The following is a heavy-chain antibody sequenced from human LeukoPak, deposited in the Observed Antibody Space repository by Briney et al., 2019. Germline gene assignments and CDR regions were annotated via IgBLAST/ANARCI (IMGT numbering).Heavy chain of an antibody. CDR3: ARGSGIAAAGNL. D-gene: IGHD6-13*01. CDR1: GFAFSAYG. CDR2: ISYDGSNK. Sequence: GGSLRLSCAASGFAFSAYGMHWVRQAPGKGLEWVAVISYDGSNKYYADSVKGRFTISRDNSKNTLYLQMNSLRAEDTAVYYCARGSGIAAAGNLWGQGTLVTVSS. V-gene: IGHV3-30*19. J-gene: IGHJ5*02.